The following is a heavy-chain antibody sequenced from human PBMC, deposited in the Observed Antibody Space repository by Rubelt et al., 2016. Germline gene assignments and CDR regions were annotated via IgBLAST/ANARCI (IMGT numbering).Heavy chain of an antibody. V-gene: IGHV4-59*12. CDR3: ARMGVGMVATITQDYYGMDV. D-gene: IGHD5-24*01. CDR1: Y. Sequence: YWSWIRQPPGKGLEWIGYIYYSGSTNYNPSLKSRVTISVDKSKNQFSLKLSSVTAADTAVYYCARMGVGMVATITQDYYGMDVWGQGTTVTVSS. CDR2: IYYSGST. J-gene: IGHJ6*02.